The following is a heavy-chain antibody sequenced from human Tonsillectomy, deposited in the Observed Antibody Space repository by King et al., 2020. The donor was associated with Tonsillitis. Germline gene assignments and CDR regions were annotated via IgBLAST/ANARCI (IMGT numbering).Heavy chain of an antibody. V-gene: IGHV3-49*03. Sequence: VQLVESGGGLVQPGRSLRLSFTASGFTFGDYAMSWFRQAPGKGVEWVGFIRSKAYGGTTEYAASVKGRFTISRDDSNSIAYLQMISLKTEDTAAYYCTRGYCSGASCYYYYYYMDVWGKGTTVTVSS. CDR2: IRSKAYGGTT. CDR3: TRGYCSGASCYYYYYYMDV. D-gene: IGHD2-15*01. CDR1: GFTFGDYA. J-gene: IGHJ6*03.